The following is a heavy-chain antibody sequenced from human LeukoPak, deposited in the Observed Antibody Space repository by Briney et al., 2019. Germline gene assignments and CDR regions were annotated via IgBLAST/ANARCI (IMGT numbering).Heavy chain of an antibody. CDR1: GGSFSSSSYY. CDR3: ARHLPYSSSGHDAFDI. J-gene: IGHJ3*02. CDR2: IYYSGST. V-gene: IGHV4-39*01. Sequence: SETLSLTCTVSGGSFSSSSYYWGWIRQPPGKGLEWIGSIYYSGSTYYNPSLKSRVTISVDTSKNQFSLKLSSVTAADTAVYYCARHLPYSSSGHDAFDIWGQGTMVTVSS. D-gene: IGHD6-6*01.